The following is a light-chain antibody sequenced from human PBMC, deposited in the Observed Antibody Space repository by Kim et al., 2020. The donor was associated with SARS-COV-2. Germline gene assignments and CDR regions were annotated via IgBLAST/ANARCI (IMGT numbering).Light chain of an antibody. J-gene: IGLJ2*01. V-gene: IGLV2-23*02. CDR1: SSDVGSYNL. CDR2: EVS. CDR3: CSCAGSSTV. Sequence: QSALTQPASVSGSPGQSITISCTGTSSDVGSYNLVSWYQQHPGKAPKLMIYEVSKRPSGVSNRFSGSKSGNTASLTISGLQAEDEADYYCCSCAGSSTVFGGGTKVTVL.